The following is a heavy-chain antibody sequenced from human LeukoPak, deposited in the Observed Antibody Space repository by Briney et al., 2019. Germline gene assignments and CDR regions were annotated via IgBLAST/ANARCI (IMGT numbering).Heavy chain of an antibody. D-gene: IGHD3-22*01. CDR2: ISSSSSYI. V-gene: IGHV3-21*01. Sequence: GGSLRLSCAASGFTFSSYSMNWVRQAPGKGLEWVSSISSSSSYIYHADSVKGRFTISRDNAKNSLYLQMNSLRAEDTAVYYCASVYDSSGYYYDFDYWGQGTLVTVSS. CDR1: GFTFSSYS. CDR3: ASVYDSSGYYYDFDY. J-gene: IGHJ4*02.